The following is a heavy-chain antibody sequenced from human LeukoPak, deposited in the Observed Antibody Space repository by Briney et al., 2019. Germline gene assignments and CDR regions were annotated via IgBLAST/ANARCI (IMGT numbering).Heavy chain of an antibody. D-gene: IGHD2-21*01. CDR1: GGSISSGGDY. Sequence: SETLSLTCTVSGGSISSGGDYWTWIRQPPGKGLEWIGYIYHTGSTYYNPSLQSRVTISVDMSKNQFSLKLNSVTAADTAVYYCARDPYCGGDCYTGYWGQGTLVTVSS. CDR2: IYHTGST. J-gene: IGHJ4*02. V-gene: IGHV4-30-2*01. CDR3: ARDPYCGGDCYTGY.